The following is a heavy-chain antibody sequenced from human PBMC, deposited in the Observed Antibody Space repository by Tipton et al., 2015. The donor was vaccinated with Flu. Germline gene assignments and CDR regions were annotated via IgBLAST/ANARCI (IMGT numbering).Heavy chain of an antibody. CDR1: SGTLSGYY. CDR3: ATNTTHGRSFDS. V-gene: IGHV4-34*08. J-gene: IGHJ4*02. CDR2: VNQYGNT. D-gene: IGHD1-1*01. Sequence: GLVKPSETLSLTCAVSSGTLSGYYWTWIRQSPGKGLEWLGQVNQYGNTNYMSSLKGRVTISVDTSKGQFSLRVTSMTVADTGVYYCATNTTHGRSFDSWGQGNLVIVSS.